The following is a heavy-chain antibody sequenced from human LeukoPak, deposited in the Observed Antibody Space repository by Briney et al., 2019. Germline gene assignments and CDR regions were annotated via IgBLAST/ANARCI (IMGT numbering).Heavy chain of an antibody. CDR3: AKGIGYSSSLGYYYYYGMDV. CDR2: ISYDGSNK. Sequence: GRSLRLSCAASGFTFSSYGMHWVRQAPGKGLEWVAVISYDGSNKYYADSVKGRFTISRDNSKNTLYLQMNSLRAEDTAVYYCAKGIGYSSSLGYYYYYGMDVWGQGTTVTVSS. D-gene: IGHD6-6*01. CDR1: GFTFSSYG. J-gene: IGHJ6*02. V-gene: IGHV3-30*18.